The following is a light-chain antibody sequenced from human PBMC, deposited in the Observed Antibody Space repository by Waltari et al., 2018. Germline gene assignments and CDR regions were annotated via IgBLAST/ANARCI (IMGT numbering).Light chain of an antibody. J-gene: IGLJ3*02. CDR1: SDINIGAYR. CDR3: MIWHSSAWV. Sequence: QAVLTQPSSLSASPGASASLTCTLRSDINIGAYRIYWYQQKPGSPPQYLLRYKSDSDKQQGLGVPSRFSGSKDASANAGILLISGLQSEDEADYYCMIWHSSAWVFGGGTKLTVL. CDR2: YKSDSDK. V-gene: IGLV5-45*03.